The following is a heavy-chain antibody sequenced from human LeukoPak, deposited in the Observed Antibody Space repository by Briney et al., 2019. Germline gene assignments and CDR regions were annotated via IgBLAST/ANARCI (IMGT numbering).Heavy chain of an antibody. J-gene: IGHJ4*02. CDR1: GGSINDYY. V-gene: IGHV4-59*01. CDR2: VSFIGRT. CDR3: ARDLFASGGYFDS. D-gene: IGHD2-15*01. Sequence: SETLSLTCTVSGGSINDYYWSWIRQPPGKGLEWIGYVSFIGRTKYNASLKSRVTISVDTSKNQFYLKLTPVFAADTAMYYCARDLFASGGYFDSWGQGSLVIDSS.